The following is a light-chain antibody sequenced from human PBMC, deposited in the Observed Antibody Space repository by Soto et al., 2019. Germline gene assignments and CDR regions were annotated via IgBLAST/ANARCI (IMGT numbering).Light chain of an antibody. V-gene: IGKV3-15*01. CDR2: DAS. Sequence: EIVMTQSPATLSVSPGERATLSCRASQSITSHLAWYQQKPGQTPRLLIYDASTRATGIPARFSASGSGTEFPLTISSVLSEDFAVYYCQQYNTWPPYTFGQGTKLDIK. J-gene: IGKJ2*01. CDR1: QSITSH. CDR3: QQYNTWPPYT.